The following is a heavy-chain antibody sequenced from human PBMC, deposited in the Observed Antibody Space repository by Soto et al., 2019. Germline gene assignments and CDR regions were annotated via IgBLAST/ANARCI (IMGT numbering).Heavy chain of an antibody. Sequence: PGGSLRLSCAASGFTFSDHYMDWVRQAPGKGLEWVGRTRNKANSYTTEYAASVKGRFSISRDDSENSLFLRMNSLKIEDTAVYYCVRTVSGGNSYHFDYWGLGTLVTVSS. CDR1: GFTFSDHY. V-gene: IGHV3-72*01. D-gene: IGHD2-21*02. J-gene: IGHJ4*02. CDR2: TRNKANSYTT. CDR3: VRTVSGGNSYHFDY.